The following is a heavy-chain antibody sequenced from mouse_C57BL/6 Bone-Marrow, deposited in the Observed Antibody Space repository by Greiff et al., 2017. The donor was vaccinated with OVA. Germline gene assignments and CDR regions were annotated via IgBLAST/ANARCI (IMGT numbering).Heavy chain of an antibody. J-gene: IGHJ3*01. V-gene: IGHV7-3*01. CDR1: GFTFTAYY. Sequence: EVKLMESGGGLVQPGGSLSLSCAASGFTFTAYYMSWVRQPPGKALEWLGFIRNKANGYTTEYSASVKGRFTISRDNSQSILYHQMNALRAEDSATYYCARLHYDYFAYWGQGTLVTVSA. CDR2: IRNKANGYTT. D-gene: IGHD2-4*01. CDR3: ARLHYDYFAY.